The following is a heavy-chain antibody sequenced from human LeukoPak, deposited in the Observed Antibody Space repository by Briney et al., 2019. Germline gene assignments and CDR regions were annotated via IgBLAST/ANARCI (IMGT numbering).Heavy chain of an antibody. CDR3: ARHENRKSGFDY. CDR2: IYYSGST. J-gene: IGHJ4*02. Sequence: SETLSLTCTVSGGSISSYYWSWIRQPPGKGLEWIGYIYYSGSTNYKPSLKSQVTISVDTSKNQFSLKLSSVTAADTAVYYCARHENRKSGFDYWGQGTLVTVSS. CDR1: GGSISSYY. D-gene: IGHD6-25*01. V-gene: IGHV4-59*08.